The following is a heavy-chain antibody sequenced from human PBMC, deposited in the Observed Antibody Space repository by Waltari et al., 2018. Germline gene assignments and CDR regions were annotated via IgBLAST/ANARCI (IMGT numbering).Heavy chain of an antibody. D-gene: IGHD5-12*01. CDR2: IIPIFGTA. V-gene: IGHV1-69*12. CDR3: ARDKDIVATIPLGY. J-gene: IGHJ4*02. Sequence: QVQLVQSGAEVKKPGSSVKVSCKASGGTFSTYATSWVPPAPGQGLEWMGGIIPIFGTANYAQKFQGRVTITADESTSTAYMELSSLRSEDTAVYYCARDKDIVATIPLGYWGQGTLVTVSS. CDR1: GGTFSTYA.